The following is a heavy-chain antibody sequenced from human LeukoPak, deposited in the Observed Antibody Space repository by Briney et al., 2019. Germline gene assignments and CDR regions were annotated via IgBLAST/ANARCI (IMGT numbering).Heavy chain of an antibody. D-gene: IGHD3-22*01. J-gene: IGHJ4*02. Sequence: GGSLRLSCAASGFTFSSYEMNWVRQAPGKGLEWVSYISSSGSTIYYADSVKGRFTISRDNAKNSLYQQMNSLRAEDTAVYYCARPFYYYDSSGMGYYFDYWGQGTLVTVSS. V-gene: IGHV3-48*03. CDR3: ARPFYYYDSSGMGYYFDY. CDR2: ISSSGSTI. CDR1: GFTFSSYE.